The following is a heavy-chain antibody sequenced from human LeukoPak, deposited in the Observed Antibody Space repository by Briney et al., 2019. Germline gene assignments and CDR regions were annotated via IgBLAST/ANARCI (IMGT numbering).Heavy chain of an antibody. CDR2: INHSGST. Sequence: PSETPSLTCAVYGGSFSGYYWSWIRQPPGKGLEWIGEINHSGSTNYNPSLKSRVTISVDTSKNQFSLKLSSVTAADTAVYYCARDQPSTYYYYGMDVWGQGTTVTVSS. V-gene: IGHV4-34*01. CDR3: ARDQPSTYYYYGMDV. J-gene: IGHJ6*02. CDR1: GGSFSGYY.